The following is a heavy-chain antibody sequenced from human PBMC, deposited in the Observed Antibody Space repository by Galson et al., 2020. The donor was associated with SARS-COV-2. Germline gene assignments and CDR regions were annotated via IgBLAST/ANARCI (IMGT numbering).Heavy chain of an antibody. V-gene: IGHV3-23*01. CDR3: AKVITGSYYYLHH. J-gene: IGHJ1*01. CDR2: IGGSGGNT. Sequence: LSLTCAASGFTFSSYAMSWVRQAPGKGLEWVSGIGGSGGNTYYADSVKGRFTISRDNSKNTLYLQMNSLRAEDTAVYYCAKVITGSYYYLHHWGQGTLVTVSS. D-gene: IGHD3-10*01. CDR1: GFTFSSYA.